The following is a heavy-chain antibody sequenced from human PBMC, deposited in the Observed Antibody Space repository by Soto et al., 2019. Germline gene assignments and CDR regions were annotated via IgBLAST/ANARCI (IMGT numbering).Heavy chain of an antibody. D-gene: IGHD3-3*01. CDR2: ISWDGGST. J-gene: IGHJ6*02. CDR3: AKDRKLDTIFGVATSPYYGMDV. Sequence: PGGSLRLSCAAPGFTFDDYTMHWVRQAPGKGLEWVSLISWDGGSTYYADSVKGRFTISRDNSKNSLYLQMNSLRTEDTALYYCAKDRKLDTIFGVATSPYYGMDVWGQGTTVTVSS. V-gene: IGHV3-43*01. CDR1: GFTFDDYT.